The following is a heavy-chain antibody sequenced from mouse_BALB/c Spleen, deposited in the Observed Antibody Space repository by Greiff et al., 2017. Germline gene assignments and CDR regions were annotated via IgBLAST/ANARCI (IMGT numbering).Heavy chain of an antibody. CDR2: ISSGSSTI. V-gene: IGHV5-17*02. CDR1: GFTFSSFG. D-gene: IGHD2-10*01. J-gene: IGHJ4*01. Sequence: DVLLVESGGGLVQPGGSRKLSCAASGFTFSSFGMHWVRQAPEKGLEWVAYISSGSSTIYYANTVKGRYTISRDNPTNTLFLQMTSLRSEDTAMYYCARAYLDYWGQGTSVTVSS. CDR3: ARAYLDY.